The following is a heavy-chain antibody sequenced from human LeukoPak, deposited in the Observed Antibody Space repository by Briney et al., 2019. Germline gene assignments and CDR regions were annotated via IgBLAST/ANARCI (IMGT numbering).Heavy chain of an antibody. D-gene: IGHD3-10*01. J-gene: IGHJ4*02. CDR1: GFTVSSNY. CDR2: IYSGGTT. Sequence: GGSLRLSCAASGFTVSSNYMSWVRQAPGKGLEWASLIYSGGTTYHADSVKGRFTISRDDSKNTLYLQMNNLRAEDTAVYYCVKSPWYHGSGSYSGTIHWGQGTLATVSS. CDR3: VKSPWYHGSGSYSGTIH. V-gene: IGHV3-66*01.